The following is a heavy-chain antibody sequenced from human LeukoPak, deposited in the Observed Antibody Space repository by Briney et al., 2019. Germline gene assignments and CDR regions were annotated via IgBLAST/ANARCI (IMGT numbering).Heavy chain of an antibody. D-gene: IGHD3-9*01. J-gene: IGHJ4*02. Sequence: GGSLRLSCAASGFTFSSYGMHWVRQAPGKGLEWVAVISYDGSNKYYADSVKGRFTISRDNSKNTLYLQMNSLRAEDTAVYYCAKEARYFDWLLSNYFDYWGQGALVTVSS. CDR2: ISYDGSNK. CDR3: AKEARYFDWLLSNYFDY. V-gene: IGHV3-30*18. CDR1: GFTFSSYG.